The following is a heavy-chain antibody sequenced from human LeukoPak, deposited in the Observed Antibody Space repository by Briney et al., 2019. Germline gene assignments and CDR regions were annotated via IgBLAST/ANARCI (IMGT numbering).Heavy chain of an antibody. CDR3: ARGPRDSSGYYIDY. J-gene: IGHJ4*02. V-gene: IGHV4-34*01. Sequence: SETLSLTCTVSGGSISGYYWSWIRQPPGKGLEWIGEINHSGSTNYNPSLKSRVTISVDTSKNQFSLKLSSVTAADTAVYYCARGPRDSSGYYIDYWGQGTLVTVSS. D-gene: IGHD3-22*01. CDR2: INHSGST. CDR1: GGSISGYY.